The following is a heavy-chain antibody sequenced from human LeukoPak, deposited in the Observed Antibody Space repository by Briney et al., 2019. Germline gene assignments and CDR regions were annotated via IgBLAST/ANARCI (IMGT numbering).Heavy chain of an antibody. D-gene: IGHD3-3*01. J-gene: IGHJ6*03. CDR2: IIPIFGTA. Sequence: SVKVSCKASGGTFSSYAISRVRQAPGQGLEWMGGIIPIFGTANYAQKFQGRVTMTRDTSTSTVYMELSSLRSEDTAVYYCARTGAGPPGDFLYYMDVWGKGTTVTISS. CDR3: ARTGAGPPGDFLYYMDV. V-gene: IGHV1-69*05. CDR1: GGTFSSYA.